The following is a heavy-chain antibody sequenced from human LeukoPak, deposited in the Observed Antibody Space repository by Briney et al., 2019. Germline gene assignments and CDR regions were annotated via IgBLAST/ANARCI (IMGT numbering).Heavy chain of an antibody. CDR3: ARGGYSYGYYYYYMDV. CDR1: GYTFTSYP. J-gene: IGHJ6*03. CDR2: INPSGGST. Sequence: ASVKVSLKASGYTFTSYPMHWVRQAPGQGLEWMGIINPSGGSTSYAQKLQGRVTMTRNTSIRTAYMELSSLRSEDTAVHYCARGGYSYGYYYYYMDVWGKGTTVTVSS. D-gene: IGHD5-18*01. V-gene: IGHV1-46*01.